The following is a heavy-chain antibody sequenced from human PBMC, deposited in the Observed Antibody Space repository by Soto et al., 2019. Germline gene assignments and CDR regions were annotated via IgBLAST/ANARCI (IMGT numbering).Heavy chain of an antibody. J-gene: IGHJ4*02. V-gene: IGHV3-48*02. CDR3: ARAHGESGNYDSFFDY. D-gene: IGHD1-26*01. Sequence: EVRLVESGGGLVQPGGSLRLSCEASGFTFSSYNLNWVRQAPGKGLEWVSYISSSSSTIYYADSVKGRFTISRDNAKNSLYLQMNSLRDADTAVYYCARAHGESGNYDSFFDYWGQGTLVTVSS. CDR1: GFTFSSYN. CDR2: ISSSSSTI.